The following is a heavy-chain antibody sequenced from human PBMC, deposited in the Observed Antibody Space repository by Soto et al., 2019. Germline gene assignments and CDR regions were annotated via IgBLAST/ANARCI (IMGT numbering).Heavy chain of an antibody. CDR1: GFTFSSYA. CDR3: ARGSSIAGLYYGMDV. V-gene: IGHV3-23*01. D-gene: IGHD6-6*01. Sequence: PGGSLRLSCAASGFTFSSYAMSWVRQAPGKGLEWVSAISGSGGSTYYADSVKGRFTISRDNSKNTLYLQMNSLRAEETAVYYCARGSSIAGLYYGMDVWGQGTTVTVSS. CDR2: ISGSGGST. J-gene: IGHJ6*02.